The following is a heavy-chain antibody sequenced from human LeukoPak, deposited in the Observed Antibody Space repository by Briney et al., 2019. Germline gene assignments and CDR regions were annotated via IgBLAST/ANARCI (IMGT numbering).Heavy chain of an antibody. D-gene: IGHD1-26*01. Sequence: SETLSLTCTVSGGSISSYYWSWIRQPPGKGLEWIGRIYSSGSTNYNPSLKSRVTISVDTSKNQFSLKLSSVTAADTAVYYCARGGSGSYYAEFDPWGQGTLVTVSS. CDR3: ARGGSGSYYAEFDP. CDR2: IYSSGST. V-gene: IGHV4-59*01. J-gene: IGHJ5*02. CDR1: GGSISSYY.